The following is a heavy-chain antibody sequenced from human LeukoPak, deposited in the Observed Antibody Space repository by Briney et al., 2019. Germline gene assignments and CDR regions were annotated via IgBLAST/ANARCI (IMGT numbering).Heavy chain of an antibody. Sequence: SETLFLTCTVSGGSISSYYWSWIRQPPGKGLEWIGNIYHSGITTYNPSLKSRVTISVDTSKNQFSLKLSSVTATDTAVYYCARFPSPVYNYYGLDVWGQGTTVTVSS. V-gene: IGHV4-59*08. J-gene: IGHJ6*02. CDR3: ARFPSPVYNYYGLDV. CDR2: IYHSGIT. CDR1: GGSISSYY.